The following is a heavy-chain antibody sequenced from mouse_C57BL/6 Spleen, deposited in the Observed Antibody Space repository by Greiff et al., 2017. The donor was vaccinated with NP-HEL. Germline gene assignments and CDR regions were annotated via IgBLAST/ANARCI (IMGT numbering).Heavy chain of an antibody. CDR1: GFTFSSYG. V-gene: IGHV5-6*02. J-gene: IGHJ1*03. Sequence: EVKLQESGGDLVKPGGSLKLSCAASGFTFSSYGMSWVRQTPDKRLEWVATISSGGSYTYYPDSVKGRFTISRDNAKNTLYLQMSSLKSEDTAMYYCARRGTSTVVADVWGTGTTVTVSS. D-gene: IGHD1-1*01. CDR2: ISSGGSYT. CDR3: ARRGTSTVVADV.